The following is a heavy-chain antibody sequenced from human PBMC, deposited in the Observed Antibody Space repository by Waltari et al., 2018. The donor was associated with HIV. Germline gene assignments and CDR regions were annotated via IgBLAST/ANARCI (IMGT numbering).Heavy chain of an antibody. V-gene: IGHV2-70*04. J-gene: IGHJ4*02. D-gene: IGHD6-19*01. Sequence: QVTLKESGPALLKPTQTLTLTCNFSGFSLSTSGQRVSWVRQPPGKALEWLARSDWDDVKFYRASLRTRLTISKDTSKNQVVLRMTNVDPMDTATYYCARTIAVAGVGLYFDFWGPGALVTVSS. CDR2: SDWDDVK. CDR3: ARTIAVAGVGLYFDF. CDR1: GFSLSTSGQR.